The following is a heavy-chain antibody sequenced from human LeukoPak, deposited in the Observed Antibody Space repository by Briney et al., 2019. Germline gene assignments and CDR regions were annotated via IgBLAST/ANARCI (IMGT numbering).Heavy chain of an antibody. CDR3: AKDGDYYGRSFDY. CDR1: GFTFSSYA. CDR2: ISWNSGSI. J-gene: IGHJ4*02. Sequence: GGSLRLSCAASGFTFSSYAMSWVRQAPGKGLEWVSGISWNSGSIGYADSVKGRFTISRDNAKNSLYLQMNSLRAEDTALYYCAKDGDYYGRSFDYWGQGTLVTVSS. V-gene: IGHV3-9*01. D-gene: IGHD3-10*01.